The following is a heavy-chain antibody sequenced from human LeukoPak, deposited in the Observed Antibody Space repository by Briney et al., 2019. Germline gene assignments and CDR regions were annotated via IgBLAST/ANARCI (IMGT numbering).Heavy chain of an antibody. V-gene: IGHV3-66*01. Sequence: GGSLRLSCAASGFTVSSNYMNWVRQAPGKGLEWVSLIYSVGNTYYADSVKGRFTISRDNSKNTLYLQMNSLRAEDTAVYYCAREGRDTAMDGYYFGYWGQGTLVTVSS. CDR1: GFTVSSNY. CDR2: IYSVGNT. CDR3: AREGRDTAMDGYYFGY. D-gene: IGHD5-18*01. J-gene: IGHJ4*02.